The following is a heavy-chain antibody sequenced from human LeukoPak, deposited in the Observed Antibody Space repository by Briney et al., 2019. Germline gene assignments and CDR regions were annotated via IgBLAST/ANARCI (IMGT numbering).Heavy chain of an antibody. CDR3: ARGRKVVCSGGSCSNWYFDL. J-gene: IGHJ2*01. D-gene: IGHD2-15*01. Sequence: SETLSLTCAVSGGSFSGYYWSWIRQPPGKGLEWIGEINHSGSTNYNPSLKSRVTISVDTSKNQFSLKLSSVTAADTAVYYCARGRKVVCSGGSCSNWYFDLWGSGTLVTVSS. V-gene: IGHV4-34*01. CDR1: GGSFSGYY. CDR2: INHSGST.